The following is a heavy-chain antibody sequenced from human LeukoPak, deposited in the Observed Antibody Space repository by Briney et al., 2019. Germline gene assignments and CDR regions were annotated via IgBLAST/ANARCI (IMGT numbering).Heavy chain of an antibody. Sequence: ASVKVSCKASGYTFTSYDINWVRQATGQGLEWMGWVNPNSGNTGYAQRFQGRVTITRNTSISTAYMELSSLRSEDTAVYYCARGLGNFGVVITWFDPWGQGTLVTVSS. CDR1: GYTFTSYD. CDR3: ARGLGNFGVVITWFDP. D-gene: IGHD3-3*01. CDR2: VNPNSGNT. J-gene: IGHJ5*02. V-gene: IGHV1-8*03.